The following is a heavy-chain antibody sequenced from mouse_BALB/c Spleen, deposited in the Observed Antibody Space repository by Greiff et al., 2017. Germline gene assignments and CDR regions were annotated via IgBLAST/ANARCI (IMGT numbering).Heavy chain of an antibody. CDR2: ISDGGSYT. D-gene: IGHD4-1*01. CDR1: GFTFSDYY. V-gene: IGHV5-4*02. Sequence: EVNVVESGGGLVKPGGSLKLSCAASGFTFSDYYMYWVRQTPEKRLEWVATISDGGSYTYYPDSVKGRFTISRDNAKNNLYLQMSSLKSEDTAMYYCARDGLTGDAFFAYWGQGTLVTVSA. CDR3: ARDGLTGDAFFAY. J-gene: IGHJ3*01.